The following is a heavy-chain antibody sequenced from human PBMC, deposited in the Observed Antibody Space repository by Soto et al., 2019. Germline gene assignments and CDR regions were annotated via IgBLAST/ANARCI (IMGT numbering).Heavy chain of an antibody. CDR2: FDPEDGET. J-gene: IGHJ6*04. V-gene: IGHV1-24*01. Sequence: GKGLEWMGGFDPEDGETIYAQKFQGRVTMTEDTSTDTAYMELSSLRSEDTAVYYCGXXXXXXXXXXXXVWGKGTTVTVSS. CDR3: GXXXXXXXXXXXXV.